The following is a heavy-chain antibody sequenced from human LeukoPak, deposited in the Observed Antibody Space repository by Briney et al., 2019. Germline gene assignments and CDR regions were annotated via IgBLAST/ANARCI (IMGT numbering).Heavy chain of an antibody. CDR3: AKSRQPSWVDAFDI. J-gene: IGHJ3*02. CDR2: ISYDGSNK. CDR1: GFTFSSYA. D-gene: IGHD6-13*01. V-gene: IGHV3-30-3*01. Sequence: GGSLRLSCAASGFTFSSYAMHWVRQAPGKGLEWVAVISYDGSNKYYADSAKGRFTISRDNSKNTLYLQMNSLRAEDTAVYYCAKSRQPSWVDAFDIWGQGTMVTVSS.